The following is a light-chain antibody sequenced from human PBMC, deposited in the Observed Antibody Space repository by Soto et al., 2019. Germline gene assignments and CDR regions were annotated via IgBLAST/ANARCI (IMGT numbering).Light chain of an antibody. CDR3: QQYNNWPPIN. CDR1: QSVTSN. Sequence: EIVMTQSPATLSVSPGDRATLSCRASQSVTSNLAWYQQKPGQAPRLLIYGASTRATGIPARFSGSGSGKEFSLYISSLQFEDFAVYFCQQYNNWPPINFGQGTRLEIK. V-gene: IGKV3-15*01. CDR2: GAS. J-gene: IGKJ5*01.